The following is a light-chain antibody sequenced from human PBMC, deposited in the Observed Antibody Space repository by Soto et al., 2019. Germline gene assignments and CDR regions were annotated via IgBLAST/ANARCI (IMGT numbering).Light chain of an antibody. CDR3: QQYENLPT. J-gene: IGKJ5*01. CDR2: DAS. V-gene: IGKV1-5*01. Sequence: DIQMTQSPSTLSASVGDRAPITCRASQSISRWLAWYQQKPGKAPKLLIYDASSLEAGVPSRFRGSGSGTDFTFTISRLQPEDIATYYCQQYENLPTFGQGTRLEIK. CDR1: QSISRW.